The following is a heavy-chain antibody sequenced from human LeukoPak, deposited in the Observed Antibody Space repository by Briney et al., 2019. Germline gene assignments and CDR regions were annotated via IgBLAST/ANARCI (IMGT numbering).Heavy chain of an antibody. CDR3: ARDGEGDEGWDY. D-gene: IGHD7-27*01. J-gene: IGHJ4*02. CDR2: ISYSGST. CDR1: GVSIRSHY. V-gene: IGHV4-59*11. Sequence: SETLSLTCTVSGVSIRSHYWIRIRQPPGKGLGWIGHISYSGSTNYNPSLKSRVTISVDTSKNQFSLRLSSVTAADTAVYYCARDGEGDEGWDYWGQGTLVTVSS.